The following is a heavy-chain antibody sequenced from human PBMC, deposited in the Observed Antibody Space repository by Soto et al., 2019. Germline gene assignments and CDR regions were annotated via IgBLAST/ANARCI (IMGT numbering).Heavy chain of an antibody. J-gene: IGHJ6*02. CDR2: ISGSGGST. CDR1: GFTFSSYA. D-gene: IGHD3-3*01. Sequence: GGSLRLSCAASGFTFSSYAMSWVRQAPGKGLEWVSAISGSGGSTYYADSVKGRFTISRDNSKNTLYLQMNSLRAEDTAVYYCGKDRSIFEGMDVWGQGTTVTVSS. CDR3: GKDRSIFEGMDV. V-gene: IGHV3-23*01.